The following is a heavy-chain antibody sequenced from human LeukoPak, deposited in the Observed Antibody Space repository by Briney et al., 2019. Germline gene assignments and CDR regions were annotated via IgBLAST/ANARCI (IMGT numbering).Heavy chain of an antibody. Sequence: SSVKVSCKASGGTFSSYAISWVRQAPGQGLEWMGGIIPIFGTANYAQKLQGRVTITTDESTSTAYMELSSLRSEDTAVYYCARDPTAGGSGNFLDYWGQGTLVTVSS. D-gene: IGHD3-10*01. V-gene: IGHV1-69*05. J-gene: IGHJ4*02. CDR1: GGTFSSYA. CDR3: ARDPTAGGSGNFLDY. CDR2: IIPIFGTA.